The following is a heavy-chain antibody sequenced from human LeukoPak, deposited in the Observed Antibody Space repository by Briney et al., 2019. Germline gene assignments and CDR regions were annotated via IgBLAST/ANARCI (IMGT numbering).Heavy chain of an antibody. J-gene: IGHJ4*02. D-gene: IGHD3-10*01. CDR2: INPNSGGT. V-gene: IGHV1-2*02. Sequence: ASVKVSCKASGYTFTGYYMHWVRQAPGQGLEWMGWINPNSGGTNYAQKFQGGVTMTRDTSISTAYMELSRLRSDDTAVYYCARETKNALLWFGELLYPVYFDYWGQGTLVTVSS. CDR3: ARETKNALLWFGELLYPVYFDY. CDR1: GYTFTGYY.